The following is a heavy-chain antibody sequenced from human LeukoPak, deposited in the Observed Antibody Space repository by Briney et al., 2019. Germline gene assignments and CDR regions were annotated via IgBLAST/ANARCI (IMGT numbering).Heavy chain of an antibody. V-gene: IGHV3-23*01. CDR1: GFTFSSYA. Sequence: GGSLRLSCAASGFTFSSYAMSWVRQAPGKGLEWVLAISGSGGSTYYADSVKGRFTISRDNSKNTLYLQMNSLRAEDTAVYYCAKAVYDSSGYLYWGQGTLVTVSS. D-gene: IGHD3-22*01. CDR3: AKAVYDSSGYLY. CDR2: ISGSGGST. J-gene: IGHJ4*02.